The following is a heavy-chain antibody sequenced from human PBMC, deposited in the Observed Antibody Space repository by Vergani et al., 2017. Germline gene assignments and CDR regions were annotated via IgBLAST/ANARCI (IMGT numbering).Heavy chain of an antibody. Sequence: VQLQESGPGLVKPSETLSLTCTVSGYSIRSGYYWGWIRQPPGKGLEWIGSIYHSGSTYYNPSLKSRVTISVDTSKNQFSLKLSSVTAADTAVYYCASLPSLGYYYYYMDVWGKGTTVTVSS. CDR2: IYHSGST. V-gene: IGHV4-38-2*02. CDR3: ASLPSLGYYYYYMDV. CDR1: GYSIRSGYY. J-gene: IGHJ6*03.